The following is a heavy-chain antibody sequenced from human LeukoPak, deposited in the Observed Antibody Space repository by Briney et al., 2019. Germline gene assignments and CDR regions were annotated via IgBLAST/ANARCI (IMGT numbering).Heavy chain of an antibody. CDR1: GFTFSSYS. CDR2: ISGSGGST. V-gene: IGHV3-23*01. Sequence: GGSLRLSCAASGFTFSSYSMNWVRQAPGKGLEWVSAISGSGGSTYYADSVKGRFTISRDNSKNTLYLQMNSLRAEDTAVYYCAKDGRHYDSRIDYWGQGTLVTVSS. D-gene: IGHD3-22*01. CDR3: AKDGRHYDSRIDY. J-gene: IGHJ4*02.